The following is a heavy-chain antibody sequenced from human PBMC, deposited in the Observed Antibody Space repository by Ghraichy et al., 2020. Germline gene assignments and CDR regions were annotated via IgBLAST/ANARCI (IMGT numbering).Heavy chain of an antibody. Sequence: GGSLRLSCAASGFTFSDYYMSWIRQAPGKGLEMVSYISSSSSYTNYADSVKGRFTISRDNAKNSLYLQMNSLRAEDTAVYYCARDVNEQWEHVGGDAFDIWGQGTMVTVSS. CDR3: ARDVNEQWEHVGGDAFDI. V-gene: IGHV3-11*06. D-gene: IGHD1-26*01. J-gene: IGHJ3*02. CDR1: GFTFSDYY. CDR2: ISSSSSYT.